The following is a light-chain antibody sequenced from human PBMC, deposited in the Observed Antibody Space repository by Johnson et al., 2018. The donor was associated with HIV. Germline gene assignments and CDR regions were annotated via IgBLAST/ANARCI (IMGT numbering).Light chain of an antibody. CDR2: EHN. V-gene: IGLV1-51*02. Sequence: QSALTQPPSVSAAPGQKVTISCSGGTSNIGNNYVSWYQQFPGEAPKLLIYEHNKRPSGIPDRFSGSKSGTSTTLGITGLQPGDEADYYCGTWDSSLNSYVFGTGTKVSVL. CDR3: GTWDSSLNSYV. CDR1: TSNIGNNY. J-gene: IGLJ1*01.